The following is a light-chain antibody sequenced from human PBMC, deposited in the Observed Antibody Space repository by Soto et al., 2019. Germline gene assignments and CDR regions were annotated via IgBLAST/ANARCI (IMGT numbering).Light chain of an antibody. V-gene: IGKV3D-15*01. CDR2: RIF. CDR3: LQHYSWPWT. CDR1: QSVSGY. J-gene: IGKJ1*01. Sequence: EIVMTQSPGTVSVFPGETVTLSCRASQSVSGYLDWFQQKPGQAPRLVLLRIFTRAIGVPARFSGSGSETEFTLTISGLQSEDSGVYYCLQHYSWPWTFGQGTKVDIK.